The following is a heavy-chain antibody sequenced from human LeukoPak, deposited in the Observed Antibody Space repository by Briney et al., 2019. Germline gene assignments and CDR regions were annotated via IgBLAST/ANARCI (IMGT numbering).Heavy chain of an antibody. D-gene: IGHD6-6*01. J-gene: IGHJ6*02. CDR1: GYRFTSYS. CDR2: VDAGSDNR. V-gene: IGHV1-3*01. Sequence: ASVKVSCKASGYRFTSYSIHWVRQAPGQRLEWMGSVDAGSDNRKYSQKLQGRVTITSDTSASTAYMELSSLRSEDTAVYYCSRKYSSSSPYYYYGMDVWGQGTTVTVSS. CDR3: SRKYSSSSPYYYYGMDV.